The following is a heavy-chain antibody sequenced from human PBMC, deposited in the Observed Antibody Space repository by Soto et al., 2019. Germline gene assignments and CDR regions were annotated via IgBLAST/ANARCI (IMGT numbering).Heavy chain of an antibody. D-gene: IGHD3-10*01. CDR1: GFTFSNAW. Sequence: GGSLRLSCAASGFTFSNAWMSWVRQAPGKGLEWVGRIKSKTDGRTTDYAAPVKGRFTISRDDSKNTLYLQMNSLKTEDTAVYYCSTDKYGSGSYYYFDYWGQGTLVTVSS. V-gene: IGHV3-15*01. CDR2: IKSKTDGRTT. CDR3: STDKYGSGSYYYFDY. J-gene: IGHJ4*02.